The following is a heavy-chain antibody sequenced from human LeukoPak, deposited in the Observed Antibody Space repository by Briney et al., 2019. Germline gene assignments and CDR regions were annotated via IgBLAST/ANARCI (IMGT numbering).Heavy chain of an antibody. Sequence: GGSLRLSCAASRFTFSSYGMHWVRQAPGKGLEWVAYIQYDGSNEQYADSVKGRFSISRDSSKNILYLQMNSLRAEDTAVYYCARDTVGATSPHHAFDIWGQGTMVTVSS. V-gene: IGHV3-30*02. D-gene: IGHD1-26*01. CDR3: ARDTVGATSPHHAFDI. J-gene: IGHJ3*02. CDR2: IQYDGSNE. CDR1: RFTFSSYG.